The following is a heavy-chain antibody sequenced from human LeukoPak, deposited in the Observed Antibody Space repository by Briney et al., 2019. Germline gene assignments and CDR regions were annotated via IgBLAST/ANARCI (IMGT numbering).Heavy chain of an antibody. V-gene: IGHV4-4*07. CDR2: IYYSGST. D-gene: IGHD3-10*01. Sequence: KPSETLSLTCTVSGGSISGYYWSWIRQPARKGLEWIGSIYYSGSTYYNPSLKSRVTISVDTSKNQFSLKLSSVTAADTAVYYCARSNKRYYGSGIQDFDYWGQGTLVTVSS. CDR1: GGSISGYY. CDR3: ARSNKRYYGSGIQDFDY. J-gene: IGHJ4*02.